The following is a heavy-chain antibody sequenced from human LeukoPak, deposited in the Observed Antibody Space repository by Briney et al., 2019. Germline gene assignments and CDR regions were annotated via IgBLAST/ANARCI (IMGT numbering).Heavy chain of an antibody. CDR2: IKQDGSEK. CDR1: GFTFSDYY. V-gene: IGHV3-7*05. J-gene: IGHJ4*02. CDR3: ARVRLGALDF. Sequence: GGSLRLSCAASGFTFSDYYMSWIRQAPGKGLEWVANIKQDGSEKYFLDSVRGRFTISRDNAQNSLYLQMNSLRVEDTAVYYCARVRLGALDFWGQGTLVTVSS. D-gene: IGHD6-19*01.